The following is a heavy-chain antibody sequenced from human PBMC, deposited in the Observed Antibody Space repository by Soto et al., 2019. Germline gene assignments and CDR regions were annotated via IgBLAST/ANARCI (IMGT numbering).Heavy chain of an antibody. J-gene: IGHJ4*02. V-gene: IGHV4-38-2*01. CDR3: ARTDTVGYYPY. Sequence: SETLSLTFAVSGDSISSGYHWAWTRQSPGKGLEWAASVYHTAKKYYNPHLTSPVKIQVDTSRNQFSLKVSSVTAADSAVYYCARTDTVGYYPYFGQGKRVTV. CDR1: GDSISSGYH. D-gene: IGHD3-3*01. CDR2: VYHTAKK.